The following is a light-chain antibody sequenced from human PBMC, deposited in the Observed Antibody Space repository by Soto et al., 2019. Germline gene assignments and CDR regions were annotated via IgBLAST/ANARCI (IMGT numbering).Light chain of an antibody. V-gene: IGKV3-11*01. J-gene: IGKJ4*01. CDR2: DAS. CDR1: QSVSSY. CDR3: QQRSNWGLT. Sequence: EIVLTQSPATLSLSPGERATLSCRASQSVSSYLACYQQKPGQAPRLLIYDASNRATGIPARFSGSGSGTDFTLTMSSLEPEDFAVYYCQQRSNWGLTFGGGTKVEIK.